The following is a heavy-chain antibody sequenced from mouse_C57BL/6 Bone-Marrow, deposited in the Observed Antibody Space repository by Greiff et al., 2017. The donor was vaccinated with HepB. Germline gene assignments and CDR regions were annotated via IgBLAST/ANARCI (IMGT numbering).Heavy chain of an antibody. Sequence: QVQLQQSGAELVKPGASVKISCKASGYAFSSYWMNWMKQRPGKGLEWIGQIYPGDGDTNYNGKFKGKATLTADKSSSTAYMQLSSLTSEDSAVYFCARGGYYAYWGQGTLVTVSA. J-gene: IGHJ3*01. CDR3: ARGGYYAY. V-gene: IGHV1-80*01. D-gene: IGHD2-3*01. CDR2: IYPGDGDT. CDR1: GYAFSSYW.